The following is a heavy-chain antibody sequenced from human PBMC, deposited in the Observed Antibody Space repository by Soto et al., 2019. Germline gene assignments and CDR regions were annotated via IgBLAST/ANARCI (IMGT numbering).Heavy chain of an antibody. CDR1: GYTLTSFY. Sequence: ASVKVSCKASGYTLTSFYRHWMRQAPGQGLEWMGVIDPSAGSTTYAQKFKGRVRMTRDTFTSTVFMELSSLRSEDMAVYYCARSPRPTGTTLYYFDSWGQRTLVTVSS. D-gene: IGHD1-1*01. V-gene: IGHV1-46*01. CDR2: IDPSAGST. J-gene: IGHJ4*02. CDR3: ARSPRPTGTTLYYFDS.